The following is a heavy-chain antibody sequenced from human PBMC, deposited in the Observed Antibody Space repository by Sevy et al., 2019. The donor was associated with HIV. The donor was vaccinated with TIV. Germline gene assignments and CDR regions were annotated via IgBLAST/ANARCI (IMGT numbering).Heavy chain of an antibody. CDR3: ARLYSSSSGRGLDN. CDR2: IKADGSGR. D-gene: IGHD6-6*01. CDR1: GFTFGSYW. V-gene: IGHV3-7*01. J-gene: IGHJ4*02. Sequence: GGSLRLSCAASGFTFGSYWMTWVRQAPGKGLEWVANIKADGSGRSYLDSVRGRFTVSRDNAKKTLYLQMNNLRGEDTALYYCARLYSSSSGRGLDNWGQGALVTVSS.